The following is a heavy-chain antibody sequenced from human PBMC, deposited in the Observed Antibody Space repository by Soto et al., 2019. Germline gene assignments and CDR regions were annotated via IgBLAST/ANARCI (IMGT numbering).Heavy chain of an antibody. D-gene: IGHD3-22*01. V-gene: IGHV3-48*01. CDR1: GFTFRNYG. CDR2: IVIGSSTK. Sequence: PGGSLSLSCAASGFTFRNYGMNWVRQAPGKGLEWVSFIVIGSSTKYYADSVKGRFTISRDNAKNSLFLQMNSLRAEDTAVYYCARDQLYYNDISGRPLNAFDVWGQGTMVTVSS. J-gene: IGHJ3*01. CDR3: ARDQLYYNDISGRPLNAFDV.